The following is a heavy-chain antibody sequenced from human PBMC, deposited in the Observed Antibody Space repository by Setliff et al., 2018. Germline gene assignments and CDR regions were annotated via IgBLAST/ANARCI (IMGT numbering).Heavy chain of an antibody. Sequence: ASVKVSCKASGFVFITYAITWVRQAPGRGLEWMGWISGYYNKTNYAQKFQDRVAMTTDTSTGTAYMELSRLRSDDTALYFCAKTKGFVDGWLDPWGQGTLVTVSS. CDR1: GFVFITYA. J-gene: IGHJ5*02. CDR2: ISGYYNKT. CDR3: AKTKGFVDGWLDP. V-gene: IGHV1-18*01. D-gene: IGHD1-1*01.